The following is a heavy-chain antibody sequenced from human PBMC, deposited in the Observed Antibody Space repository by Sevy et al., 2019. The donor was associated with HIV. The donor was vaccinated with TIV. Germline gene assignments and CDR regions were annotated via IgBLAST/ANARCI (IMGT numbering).Heavy chain of an antibody. CDR2: IIPIFGTA. V-gene: IGHV1-69*13. J-gene: IGHJ4*02. D-gene: IGHD2-8*02. CDR1: GGTFSSYA. CDR3: ARVVLVAYAKYYFDY. Sequence: ASVKVSCKASGGTFSSYAISWVRQAPGQGLEWMGGIIPIFGTANYAQKFQGRVTITADESTSTAYMELSSLRSEDTAVYYCARVVLVAYAKYYFDYWGQGTLVTVSS.